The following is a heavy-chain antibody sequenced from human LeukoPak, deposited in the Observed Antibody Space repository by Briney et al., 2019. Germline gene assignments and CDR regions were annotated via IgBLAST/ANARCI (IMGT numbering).Heavy chain of an antibody. CDR3: AVGGDYGRNYFDY. D-gene: IGHD4-17*01. CDR1: GYTFTTYY. J-gene: IGHJ4*02. V-gene: IGHV1-46*01. CDR2: ISPSGGST. Sequence: ASVKVSCKASGYTFTTYYMHWVRQAPGQGLEWMGIISPSGGSTSYAQQLQGRVTMTRDTSTSTVYMELSSLRSDDTAVYYCAVGGDYGRNYFDYWGQGTLVTVSS.